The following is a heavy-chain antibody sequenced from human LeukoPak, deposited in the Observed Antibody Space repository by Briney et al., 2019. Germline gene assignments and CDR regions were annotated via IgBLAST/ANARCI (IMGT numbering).Heavy chain of an antibody. J-gene: IGHJ3*02. CDR3: ARDLAEGAFDI. Sequence: ASVKVSCKTSGYTFTSYYMHWVRQAPGHGLEWMGWINPNSGGTNYAQKFQGRVTMTRDTSISTAYMELSRLRSDDTAVYYCARDLAEGAFDIWGQGTMVTVSS. CDR1: GYTFTSYY. V-gene: IGHV1-2*02. CDR2: INPNSGGT.